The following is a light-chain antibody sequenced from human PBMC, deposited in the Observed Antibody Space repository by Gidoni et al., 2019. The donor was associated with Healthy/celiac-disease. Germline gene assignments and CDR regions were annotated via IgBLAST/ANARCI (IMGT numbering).Light chain of an antibody. Sequence: QSALTQPAPVSGSPGQSLTISCTGTSSDVGGYNYVSWYQQHPGKAPKLLIYEVSKRPSGVSNRFSVSKSGNTASLTISGLQAEDEADYYCSSYTSSSTRVFGGGTKLTVL. J-gene: IGLJ2*01. CDR2: EVS. CDR1: SSDVGGYNY. CDR3: SSYTSSSTRV. V-gene: IGLV2-14*01.